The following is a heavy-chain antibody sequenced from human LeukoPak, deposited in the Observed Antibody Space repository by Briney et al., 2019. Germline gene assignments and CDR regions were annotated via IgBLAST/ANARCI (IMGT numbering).Heavy chain of an antibody. Sequence: SETLSLTCSVSADSISSSSYYWGWIRQPPGKGLEWIGGISYSGTTKKNPSLESRITMSVDTSKNQFSLNLNSVTAADTAMYYCARQRTVVTPEFFDFWGQGTLVIVSS. CDR1: ADSISSSSYY. D-gene: IGHD4-23*01. V-gene: IGHV4-39*01. J-gene: IGHJ4*02. CDR2: ISYSGTT. CDR3: ARQRTVVTPEFFDF.